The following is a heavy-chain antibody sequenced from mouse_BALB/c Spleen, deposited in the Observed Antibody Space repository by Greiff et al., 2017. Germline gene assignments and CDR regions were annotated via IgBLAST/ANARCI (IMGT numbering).Heavy chain of an antibody. J-gene: IGHJ4*01. D-gene: IGHD2-4*01. CDR1: GYSFTSYW. V-gene: IGHV1-5*01. CDR3: TIMITTPYYYAMDY. CDR2: IYPGNSDT. Sequence: VQLQQSGTVLARPGASVKMSCKASGYSFTSYWMHWVKQRPGQGLEWIGAIYPGNSDTSYNQKFKGKAKLTAVTSASTAYMELSSLTNEDSAVYYCTIMITTPYYYAMDYWGQGTSVTVSS.